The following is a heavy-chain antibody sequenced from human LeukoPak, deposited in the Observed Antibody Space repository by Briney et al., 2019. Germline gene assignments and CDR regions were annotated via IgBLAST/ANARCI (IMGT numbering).Heavy chain of an antibody. J-gene: IGHJ4*02. Sequence: SETLSLTCTVSGGSISSSSYYWGWIRQPPGKGLEWIGSIYYSGSTYYNPSLKSRVTISVDTSKNQFPLKLSSVTAADTAVYYCASDYGDYVFDYWGQGTLVTVSS. CDR1: GGSISSSSYY. CDR2: IYYSGST. V-gene: IGHV4-39*01. CDR3: ASDYGDYVFDY. D-gene: IGHD4-17*01.